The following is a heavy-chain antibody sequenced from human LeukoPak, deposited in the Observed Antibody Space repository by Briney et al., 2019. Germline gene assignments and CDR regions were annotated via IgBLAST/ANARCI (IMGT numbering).Heavy chain of an antibody. Sequence: PGRSLRLSCAASGFTFSNAWMSWVRQVLGKGLEWVGRIKSKTDGGTTDYAAPVKGRFTISRDDSKDTLYLQTNSLITEDTAVYYCATYDGVWGQGTLVTVSS. J-gene: IGHJ4*02. CDR1: GFTFSNAW. D-gene: IGHD1-1*01. CDR3: ATYDGV. V-gene: IGHV3-15*01. CDR2: IKSKTDGGTT.